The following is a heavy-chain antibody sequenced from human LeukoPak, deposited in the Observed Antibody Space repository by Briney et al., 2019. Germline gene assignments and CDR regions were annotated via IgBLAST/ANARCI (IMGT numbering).Heavy chain of an antibody. CDR1: GYAFTSYY. CDR3: ARDHNGSCDH. D-gene: IGHD1-26*01. Sequence: GASVKVSCKTSGYAFTSYYIHWVRRAPGQGLECMGWINPDKGDTHYAQKFRGRLTMTRDTSISTAYMELSGLTSDDTAVYYCARDHNGSCDHWGQGTLVSVSS. CDR2: INPDKGDT. J-gene: IGHJ5*02. V-gene: IGHV1-2*02.